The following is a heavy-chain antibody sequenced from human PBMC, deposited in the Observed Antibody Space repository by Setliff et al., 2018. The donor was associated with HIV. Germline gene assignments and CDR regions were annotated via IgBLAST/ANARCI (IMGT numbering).Heavy chain of an antibody. CDR1: GGSISNSRYY. CDR3: ASRVYYYDSSGYLREEGFDP. V-gene: IGHV4-39*01. CDR2: IYYSGST. D-gene: IGHD3-22*01. J-gene: IGHJ5*02. Sequence: PSETLSLTCTVSGGSISNSRYYWSWIRQPTGKGLEWIGSIYYSGSTYYNPSLKSRVTISVDTSKNQFSQKLSSVTAADAAVYYCASRVYYYDSSGYLREEGFDPWGQGTLVTVSS.